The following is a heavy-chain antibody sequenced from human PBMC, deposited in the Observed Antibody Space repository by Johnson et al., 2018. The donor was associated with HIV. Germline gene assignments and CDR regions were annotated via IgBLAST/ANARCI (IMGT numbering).Heavy chain of an antibody. CDR2: ISYDGSSK. CDR3: AKIAAATALKDAFDF. J-gene: IGHJ3*01. D-gene: IGHD6-25*01. CDR1: GFTFSSYG. Sequence: QVQLVESGGGVVQPGGSLRLSCAASGFTFSSYGMHWVRQAPGEGLEWVAVISYDGSSKFSADSVKGRFTISRDNSKNPLYLQMNSLRVEDTAVYFCAKIAAATALKDAFDFWGRGTMVTVSS. V-gene: IGHV3-30*18.